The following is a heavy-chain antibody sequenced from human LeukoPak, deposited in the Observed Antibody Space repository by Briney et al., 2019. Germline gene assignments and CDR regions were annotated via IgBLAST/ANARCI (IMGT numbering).Heavy chain of an antibody. J-gene: IGHJ6*02. Sequence: ASVKVSCKASGGTFSSYAISWVRQAPGQGLEWMGRIIPIFGLANYAQKFQGRVTITADKSTSTAYMELSSLRSEDTAVYYCARDGDNYCGGDCYKDYYYGMDVWGQGTTVTVSS. CDR3: ARDGDNYCGGDCYKDYYYGMDV. CDR1: GGTFSSYA. CDR2: IIPIFGLA. D-gene: IGHD2-21*02. V-gene: IGHV1-69*04.